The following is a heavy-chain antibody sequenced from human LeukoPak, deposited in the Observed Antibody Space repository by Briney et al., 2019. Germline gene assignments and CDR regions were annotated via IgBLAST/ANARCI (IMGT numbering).Heavy chain of an antibody. CDR2: ISGSGGST. Sequence: GGSLRLSCVASGFTFSSDALSWVRQAPGKGLEWVSAISGSGGSTYYADSVKGRFTISRDNSKNTLYLQMNSLRAEDTAVYYCAKASNYGSGSYYPRGVDYWGQGTLVTVSS. D-gene: IGHD3-10*01. V-gene: IGHV3-23*01. CDR3: AKASNYGSGSYYPRGVDY. CDR1: GFTFSSDA. J-gene: IGHJ4*02.